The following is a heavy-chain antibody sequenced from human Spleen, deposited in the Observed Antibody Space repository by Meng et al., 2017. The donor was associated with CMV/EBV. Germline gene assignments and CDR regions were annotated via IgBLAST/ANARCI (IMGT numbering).Heavy chain of an antibody. D-gene: IGHD4-17*01. CDR2: INHSGST. CDR3: ATGTTGFISY. J-gene: IGHJ4*02. CDR1: VGSFISYY. Sequence: RAWARVLFQPGYTRSPSLALYVGSFISYYCRLIRLPPSQLLYLLGAINHSGSTTYTPSLTSRVTISVDTSKNQFSLQLSSVTAADTAVYYCATGTTGFISYWGQGTLVTVSS. V-gene: IGHV4-34*01.